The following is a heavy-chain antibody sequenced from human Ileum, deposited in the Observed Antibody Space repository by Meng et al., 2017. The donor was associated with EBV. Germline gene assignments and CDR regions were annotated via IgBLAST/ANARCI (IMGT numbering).Heavy chain of an antibody. J-gene: IGHJ4*02. Sequence: LLQSGGDVKTPGASVKVYCKASGYTCTRNTIHWVRKAPGQGLEWIGWINVGNDNTKYSQKFQGRVTITRDTSAYTVYMELSSLISEDTALYYCAREGAVAGPDFDYWGQGTLVTVSS. CDR1: GYTCTRNT. CDR2: INVGNDNT. V-gene: IGHV1-3*01. CDR3: AREGAVAGPDFDY. D-gene: IGHD6-19*01.